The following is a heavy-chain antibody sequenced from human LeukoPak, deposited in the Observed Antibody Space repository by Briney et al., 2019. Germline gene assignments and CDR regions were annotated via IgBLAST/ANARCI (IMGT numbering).Heavy chain of an antibody. CDR1: GFTFSKYW. J-gene: IGHJ4*02. D-gene: IGHD5-24*01. CDR3: ARVAVEMDHDY. V-gene: IGHV3-74*01. Sequence: GGSLRLSCAASGFTFSKYWMLWVRQAPGKGLESVSRINTDGTVTTYADSVKGRFTVSRDNADNTMFLQMNSVRDEDTAVYYCARVAVEMDHDYWGQGTLVTVAS. CDR2: INTDGTVT.